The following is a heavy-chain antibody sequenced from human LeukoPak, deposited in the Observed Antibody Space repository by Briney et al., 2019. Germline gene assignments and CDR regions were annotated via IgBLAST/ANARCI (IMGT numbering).Heavy chain of an antibody. CDR1: GYPISSGYY. V-gene: IGHV4-38-2*02. CDR3: ARVGGERYFDWLFFPCYYYYMDV. D-gene: IGHD3-9*01. J-gene: IGHJ6*03. CDR2: FYHSGST. Sequence: PSETLSLTCTVSGYPISSGYYWGWIRQPPGKGLEWIGSFYHSGSTYYNPSLKSRVTISVDTSKNQFSLKLSSVTAADTAVYYCARVGGERYFDWLFFPCYYYYMDVWGKGTTVTISS.